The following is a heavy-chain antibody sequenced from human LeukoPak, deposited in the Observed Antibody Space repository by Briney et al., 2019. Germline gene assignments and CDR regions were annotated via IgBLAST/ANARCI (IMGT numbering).Heavy chain of an antibody. CDR3: AKPKARYYDFWSGYWADAFDI. Sequence: GSLRLSCAASGFTFSSYAMSWVRQAPGKGLEWVSAISGSGGSTYYADSVKGRFTISRDNSKNTLYLQMNSLRAEDTAVYYCAKPKARYYDFWSGYWADAFDIWGQGTMVTVSS. J-gene: IGHJ3*02. CDR2: ISGSGGST. V-gene: IGHV3-23*01. D-gene: IGHD3-3*01. CDR1: GFTFSSYA.